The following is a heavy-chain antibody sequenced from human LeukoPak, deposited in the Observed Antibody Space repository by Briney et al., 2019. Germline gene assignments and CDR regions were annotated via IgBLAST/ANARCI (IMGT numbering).Heavy chain of an antibody. D-gene: IGHD6-13*01. J-gene: IGHJ5*02. Sequence: GESLKISCKGFGYSFTSYLISWVRQMPGKGLEWMGRIDPSDSYTNYSPSFQGHVTISADKSISTAYLQWSSLKASDTAMYYCARLGYSSPGIAAAGTVGPYNWFDPWGQGTLVTVSS. CDR1: GYSFTSYL. V-gene: IGHV5-10-1*01. CDR3: ARLGYSSPGIAAAGTVGPYNWFDP. CDR2: IDPSDSYT.